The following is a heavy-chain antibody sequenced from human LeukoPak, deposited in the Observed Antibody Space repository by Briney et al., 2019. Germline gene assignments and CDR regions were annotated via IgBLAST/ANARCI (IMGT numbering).Heavy chain of an antibody. CDR2: ISSSSSTI. J-gene: IGHJ4*02. Sequence: GGSLRLSCAASGFTFSSYSMNWVRQAPGKGLEWVSYISSSSSTIYYADSVKGRFTISRDNAKNSLYLQMNSLRDEDTAVYYCASPRYFDWLPLTYYFDYWGQGTLVTVSS. V-gene: IGHV3-48*02. CDR1: GFTFSSYS. CDR3: ASPRYFDWLPLTYYFDY. D-gene: IGHD3-9*01.